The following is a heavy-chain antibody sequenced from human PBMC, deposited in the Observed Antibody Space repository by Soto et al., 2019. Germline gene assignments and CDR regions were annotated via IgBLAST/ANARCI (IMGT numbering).Heavy chain of an antibody. V-gene: IGHV3-33*08. CDR1: GFTFSSYG. CDR2: IWYDGSNK. D-gene: IGHD2-2*01. CDR3: ARGSGNPTRTGYYYYGMDV. J-gene: IGHJ6*02. Sequence: SGGSLRLSCAASGFTFSSYGMHWVRQAPGKGLEWVAVIWYDGSNKYYADSVKGRFTISRDNSKNTLYLQMNSLRAEDTAVYYCARGSGNPTRTGYYYYGMDVWGQGTTVTVSS.